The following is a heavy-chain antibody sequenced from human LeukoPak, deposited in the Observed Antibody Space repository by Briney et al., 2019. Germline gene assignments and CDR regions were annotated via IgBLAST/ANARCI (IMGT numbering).Heavy chain of an antibody. D-gene: IGHD3/OR15-3a*01. CDR2: IWYDGSNK. CDR3: AREDGLRYFDY. Sequence: GGSLRLSCAASGFTFSSYGMHWVRQAPGKGLEWVAVIWYDGSNKYYADSVKGRFTISRDNSKNTLYLQMNSLRAEDTAVFYCAREDGLRYFDYWGQGTLVTVSS. V-gene: IGHV3-33*01. CDR1: GFTFSSYG. J-gene: IGHJ4*02.